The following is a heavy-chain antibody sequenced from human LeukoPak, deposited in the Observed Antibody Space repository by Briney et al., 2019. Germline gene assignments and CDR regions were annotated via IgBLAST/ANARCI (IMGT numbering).Heavy chain of an antibody. V-gene: IGHV4-39*01. CDR1: GGSIISSSYY. D-gene: IGHD2-21*01. CDR3: ARHVVGNYDLLSFDY. CDR2: MFYSGNT. J-gene: IGHJ4*02. Sequence: PSETLSLTCGVSGGSIISSSYYWGWIRRPPGKGLEWIASMFYSGNTYYNPSLKSRVTMSVDTTENQFSLKLSSVTAADTAVYYCARHVVGNYDLLSFDYWGQGSLVTVSS.